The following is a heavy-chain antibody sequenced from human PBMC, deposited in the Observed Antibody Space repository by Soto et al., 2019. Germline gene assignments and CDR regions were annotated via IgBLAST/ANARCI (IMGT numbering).Heavy chain of an antibody. CDR3: ARVNYVADY. CDR2: INLDGSEK. J-gene: IGHJ4*02. Sequence: GGSLRLPCAASGFSIGSYWMSWVRQAPGRGLEWVANINLDGSEKLYVDAVKGRFTISRDNGINSLYLQMNSLRAEDTAVYYCARVNYVADYWGQGTLVTVSS. CDR1: GFSIGSYW. V-gene: IGHV3-7*01. D-gene: IGHD3-10*02.